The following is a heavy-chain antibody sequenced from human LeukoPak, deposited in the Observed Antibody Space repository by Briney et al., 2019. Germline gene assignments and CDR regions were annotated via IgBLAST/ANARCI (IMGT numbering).Heavy chain of an antibody. CDR3: ARDYDYVWGSPGFDY. Sequence: GGSLRLSCAASGFTFSSYGMHWVRQAPGKGLEWVAVISYDGSNKYYADSVKGRFTISRDNSKNTLYLQMNSLRAEDTAVYYCARDYDYVWGSPGFDYWGQGTLVTVSS. CDR2: ISYDGSNK. V-gene: IGHV3-30*03. J-gene: IGHJ4*02. D-gene: IGHD3-16*01. CDR1: GFTFSSYG.